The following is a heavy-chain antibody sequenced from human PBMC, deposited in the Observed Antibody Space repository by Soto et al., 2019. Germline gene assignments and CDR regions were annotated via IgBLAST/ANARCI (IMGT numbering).Heavy chain of an antibody. J-gene: IGHJ6*02. V-gene: IGHV1-69*14. CDR1: GGTFGNSA. CDR2: GIPIFPTP. CDR3: ARAKDRIQYVGNYYYAIDV. Sequence: QVQLVQSGAEVKKHGSSGTVSCKASGGTFGNSAISWMRKATGQGLEWMVGGIPIFPTPDSSQKFQGRVTINAANSSCTDHMELTSLTSADAAVYYCARAKDRIQYVGNYYYAIDVWGQGTTVTVSS. D-gene: IGHD5-18*01.